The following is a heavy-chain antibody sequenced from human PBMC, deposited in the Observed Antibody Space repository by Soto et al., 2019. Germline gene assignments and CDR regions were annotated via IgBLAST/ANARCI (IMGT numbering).Heavy chain of an antibody. V-gene: IGHV1-3*01. J-gene: IGHJ4*02. CDR3: ARDLRGRFGYYFDY. CDR2: INAGNGNT. D-gene: IGHD3-10*01. CDR1: GYTFTSYA. Sequence: QVQLVQSGAEVKKPGASVKVSCKASGYTFTSYAMHWVRQAPGQRLEWMGWINAGNGNTKYSQKFQGRVTIIRDTSASTAYMELSSLRSEDTAVYYCARDLRGRFGYYFDYWGQGTLVTVSS.